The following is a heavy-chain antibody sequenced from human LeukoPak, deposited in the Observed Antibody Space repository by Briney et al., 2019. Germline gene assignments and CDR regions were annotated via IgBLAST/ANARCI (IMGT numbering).Heavy chain of an antibody. D-gene: IGHD6-13*01. CDR2: IYYSGST. CDR3: AGQEGQQLVDY. V-gene: IGHV4-39*01. J-gene: IGHJ4*02. CDR1: GGSISSSSYY. Sequence: SETLSLTCTVSGGSISSSSYYWGGIRQPPGKGLEWIGSIYYSGSTYYNPSLKSRVTISVDTSKNQFSLKLSSVTAADTAVYYCAGQEGQQLVDYWGQGTLVAVSS.